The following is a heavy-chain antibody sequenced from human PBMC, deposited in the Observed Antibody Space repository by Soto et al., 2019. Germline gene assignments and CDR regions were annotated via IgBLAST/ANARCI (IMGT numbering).Heavy chain of an antibody. CDR3: AMVDVYVTPSPEDV. CDR1: GYTFTRYG. J-gene: IGHJ6*02. Sequence: QVQLVQSGAEVKNPGASVKVSCKASGYTFTRYGIGWARQAPGQGLEWMGWINTYNGNTNYAQNVQGRVTLTTDTSTSTAYMELRSLRSNDTAISCCAMVDVYVTPSPEDVWGQGTTVIVSS. D-gene: IGHD3-16*01. V-gene: IGHV1-18*01. CDR2: INTYNGNT.